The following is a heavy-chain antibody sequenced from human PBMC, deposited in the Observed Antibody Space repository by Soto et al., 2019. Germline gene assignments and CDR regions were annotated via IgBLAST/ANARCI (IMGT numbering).Heavy chain of an antibody. CDR3: ASLGVGDWANYYYYYGMDV. CDR1: GFTFSVYA. CDR2: VTANGGST. J-gene: IGHJ6*02. V-gene: IGHV3-23*01. Sequence: EVQLLESGGGFVQPGGPLRLSCAATGFTFSVYAMTWVRQAPGKGLEWVSAVTANGGSTYSADSVKGRFTISRDNSKNTLFLQMNSLRAEDTAVYYCASLGVGDWANYYYYYGMDVWGHGTTVTVSS. D-gene: IGHD2-21*02.